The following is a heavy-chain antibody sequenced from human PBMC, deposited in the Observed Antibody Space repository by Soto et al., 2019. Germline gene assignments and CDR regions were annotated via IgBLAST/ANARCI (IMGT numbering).Heavy chain of an antibody. CDR2: ISSRDLSI. CDR1: GFTFSNFA. CDR3: GRLAATGWTVTVHDYFDH. V-gene: IGHV3-11*01. D-gene: IGHD6-19*01. Sequence: PGGSLRLSCAASGFTFSNFAMTWVRQAPGKGLEWVSSISSRDLSIYYADSVKGRFTISRDNAKNSLFLHMSDLRTADTAVYYCGRLAATGWTVTVHDYFDHWGLGTQVTVSS. J-gene: IGHJ4*02.